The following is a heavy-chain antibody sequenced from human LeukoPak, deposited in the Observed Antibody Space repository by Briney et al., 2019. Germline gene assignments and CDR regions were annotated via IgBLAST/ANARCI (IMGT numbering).Heavy chain of an antibody. V-gene: IGHV3-43D*03. CDR2: ISWDGGST. Sequence: PGGSLRLSCAASGFTFDDYAMHWVRQAPGKGLEWVSLISWDGGSTYYADSVKGRFTISRDNSKNSLYLQMNSLRVEDTAVYYCARGRIRDFWGQGTMVTVSS. CDR3: ARGRIRDF. CDR1: GFTFDDYA. D-gene: IGHD2-15*01. J-gene: IGHJ3*01.